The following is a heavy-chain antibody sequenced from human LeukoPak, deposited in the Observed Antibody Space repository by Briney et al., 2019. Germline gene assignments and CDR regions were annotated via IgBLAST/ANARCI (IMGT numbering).Heavy chain of an antibody. J-gene: IGHJ6*03. Sequence: PSETLSLTCTVSGGSISSYYWSWIRQPPGKGLEWIGYIYYSGSTNYNPSLKSRVTISVDTSKNQFSLTLSSVTAADTAVYYCARATIFGVVSYYMDVWGKGTTVTVSS. CDR2: IYYSGST. D-gene: IGHD3-3*01. CDR3: ARATIFGVVSYYMDV. CDR1: GGSISSYY. V-gene: IGHV4-59*01.